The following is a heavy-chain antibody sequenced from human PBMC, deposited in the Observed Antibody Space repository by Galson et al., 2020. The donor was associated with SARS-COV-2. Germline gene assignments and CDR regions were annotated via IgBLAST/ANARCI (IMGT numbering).Heavy chain of an antibody. CDR2: ISAYNGNT. Sequence: ASVKVSCKASGYTFTSYGISWVRQAPGQGLEWMGWISAYNGNTNYAQQLQGRVTMTTDTSTSTAYMELRSLRSDDTAVYYCARGPTYYDFWGGYFDSSPKYYDGMDVCGQGTTVTVSS. D-gene: IGHD3-3*01. CDR1: GYTFTSYG. V-gene: IGHV1-18*01. J-gene: IGHJ6*02. CDR3: ARGPTYYDFWGGYFDSSPKYYDGMDV.